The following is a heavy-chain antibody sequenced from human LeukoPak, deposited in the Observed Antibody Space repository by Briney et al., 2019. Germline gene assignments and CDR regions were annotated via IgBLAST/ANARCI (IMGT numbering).Heavy chain of an antibody. CDR2: IYNSGST. V-gene: IGHV4-61*02. CDR1: GDSISSGSYY. J-gene: IGHJ4*02. D-gene: IGHD3-22*01. CDR3: AREEYYSDNSGYYPDF. Sequence: SQTLSLTCTVSGDSISSGSYYWRWIRQPAGKGLEWIGRIYNSGSTNYNPSLKSRVTISVDTSKNLFSLKLSSVTAADTAVYYCAREEYYSDNSGYYPDFWGQGTLVTVSS.